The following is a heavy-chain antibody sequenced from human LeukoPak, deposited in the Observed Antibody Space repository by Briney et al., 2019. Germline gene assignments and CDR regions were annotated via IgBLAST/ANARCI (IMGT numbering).Heavy chain of an antibody. CDR1: GDSFSGYY. J-gene: IGHJ4*02. D-gene: IGHD1-26*01. Sequence: AETLSLTCAVYGDSFSGYYGSWIRQPPGKGLEWIGEINHSGSTNYNPSLKSRVTISVDTSKNQFSLKLSSVTAADTAVYYGARYYGSYPRTPPYDYWGQGTLVTVSS. CDR3: ARYYGSYPRTPPYDY. V-gene: IGHV4-34*01. CDR2: INHSGST.